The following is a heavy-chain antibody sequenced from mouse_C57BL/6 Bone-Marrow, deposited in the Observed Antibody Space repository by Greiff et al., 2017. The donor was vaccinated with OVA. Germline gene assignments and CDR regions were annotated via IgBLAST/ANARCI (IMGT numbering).Heavy chain of an antibody. CDR3: ASSYPYYYGSSLDY. J-gene: IGHJ2*01. Sequence: EVQVVESGGGLVKPGGSLKLSCAASGFTFSDYGMHWVRQAPEKGLEWVAYISSGSSNIYYADTVKGRFTISRDNAKNTLFLQMTSLRSDDTAMYYCASSYPYYYGSSLDYWGQGTTLTVSS. V-gene: IGHV5-17*01. D-gene: IGHD1-1*01. CDR1: GFTFSDYG. CDR2: ISSGSSNI.